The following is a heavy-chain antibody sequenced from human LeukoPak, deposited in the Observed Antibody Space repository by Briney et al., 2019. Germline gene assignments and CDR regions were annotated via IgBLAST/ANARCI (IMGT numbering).Heavy chain of an antibody. V-gene: IGHV5-51*01. CDR1: GYSFSSYW. Sequence: GESLKFSCKGSGYSFSSYWIVWVRQMPGKGLEWMGIIYPGDSDTRYSPSFQGQVTISADKSISTAYLQWSSLKASDTAMYYCARPGYCSSTTCPGLDYWGQGTLVTVSS. J-gene: IGHJ4*02. D-gene: IGHD2-2*03. CDR2: IYPGDSDT. CDR3: ARPGYCSSTTCPGLDY.